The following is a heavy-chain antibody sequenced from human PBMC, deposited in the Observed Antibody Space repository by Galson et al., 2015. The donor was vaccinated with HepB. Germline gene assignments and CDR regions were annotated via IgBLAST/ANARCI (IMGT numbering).Heavy chain of an antibody. J-gene: IGHJ4*02. V-gene: IGHV3-66*04. CDR3: ARRYFDY. Sequence: SLRLSCAASGFVVSTSHMSWVRQAPGRGPEWVSIIYDDGRTFYSDSVKGRFTISRNNAKNSLYLQMNNLRAEDTAVYYCARRYFDYWGRGTLVTVSS. CDR2: IYDDGRT. CDR1: GFVVSTSH.